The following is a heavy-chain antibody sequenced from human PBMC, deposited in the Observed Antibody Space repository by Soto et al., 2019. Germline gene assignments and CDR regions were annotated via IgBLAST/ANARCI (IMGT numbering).Heavy chain of an antibody. Sequence: QVQLVESGGGVVQPGRSLRLSCAASGFTFSSYGRHWVRQAPGKGLEWVAAISYDGSNKYYADSVKGRFTISRDNSKNTLYVQMNSLRAEDTAVYYCAKEVWSGPMDVWGQGTTVTVSS. V-gene: IGHV3-30*18. CDR3: AKEVWSGPMDV. CDR1: GFTFSSYG. J-gene: IGHJ6*02. CDR2: ISYDGSNK. D-gene: IGHD3-3*01.